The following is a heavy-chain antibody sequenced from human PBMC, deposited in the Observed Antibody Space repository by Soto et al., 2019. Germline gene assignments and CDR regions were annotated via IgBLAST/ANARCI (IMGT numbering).Heavy chain of an antibody. J-gene: IGHJ6*02. D-gene: IGHD6-13*01. CDR1: GYTFTGYY. CDR2: INPNSGGT. V-gene: IGHV1-2*04. CDR3: ARDLAAAGTGGAGDYYYYGMDV. Sequence: ASVKVSCKASGYTFTGYYIHWVRQAPGQGLEWMGWINPNSGGTNYAQKFQGWVTMTRDTSISTAYMELNSLRAEDTAVYYCARDLAAAGTGGAGDYYYYGMDVWGQGTTVTVSS.